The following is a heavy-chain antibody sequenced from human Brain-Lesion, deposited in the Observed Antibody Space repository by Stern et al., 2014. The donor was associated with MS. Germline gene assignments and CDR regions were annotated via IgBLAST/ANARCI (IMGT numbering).Heavy chain of an antibody. J-gene: IGHJ4*02. V-gene: IGHV4-61*02. CDR3: ARGHWELLGNNYFDS. Sequence: QVQLGQSGPGLVKPSQTLSLTCTVSGASISSGTSYWSWIRQPAGGGLEWIGRLHASGATYYNPSLKSRVTISGATSKTHFSLNLNSVTAADTAVYYCARGHWELLGNNYFDSWGQGTLVTVSS. CDR1: GASISSGTSY. CDR2: LHASGAT. D-gene: IGHD1-26*01.